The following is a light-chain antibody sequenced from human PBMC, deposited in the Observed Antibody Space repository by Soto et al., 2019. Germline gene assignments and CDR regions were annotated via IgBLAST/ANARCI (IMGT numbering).Light chain of an antibody. J-gene: IGLJ2*01. CDR2: GDN. CDR1: SIGRNSVGTKG. V-gene: IGLV3-21*02. Sequence: SYELTQPPPVSVAPGQTARITCVGNSIGRNSVGTKGVHWYQQKPGQAPVLLVYGDNDRPSGIPERFSGSKSGTTATLTITRVEAGDEADYYCQVWDSTGDLNILFGGGTKLTVL. CDR3: QVWDSTGDLNIL.